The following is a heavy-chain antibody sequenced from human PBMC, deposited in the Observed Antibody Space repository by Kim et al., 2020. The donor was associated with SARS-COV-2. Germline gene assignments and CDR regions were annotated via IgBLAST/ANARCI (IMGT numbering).Heavy chain of an antibody. CDR1: GFSFSNAW. Sequence: GGSLRLSCAASGFSFSNAWMSWVRQAPGKGLEWVGRIKSKTDGGTTDYAAPVKGRFTISRDDSKNTLYLQMNSLKTEDTAVYYCTTDFGFGESDYYYYGMDVGGQGTTVTVSS. CDR3: TTDFGFGESDYYYYGMDV. CDR2: IKSKTDGGTT. V-gene: IGHV3-15*01. J-gene: IGHJ6*02. D-gene: IGHD3-10*01.